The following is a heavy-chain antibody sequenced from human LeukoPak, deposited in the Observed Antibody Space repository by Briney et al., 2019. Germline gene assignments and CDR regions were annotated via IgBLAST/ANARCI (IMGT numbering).Heavy chain of an antibody. J-gene: IGHJ6*03. V-gene: IGHV1-69*13. CDR2: IIPIFGTA. CDR3: ARSSGSDRYYYYYMDV. Sequence: GASVKVSCKASGGTFSSYAISWVRQAPGQGLEWMGRIIPIFGTANYAQKFQGRVTITADESTNTAYMELSSLRSEDTAVYYCARSSGSDRYYYYYMDVWGKGTTVTVSS. CDR1: GGTFSSYA. D-gene: IGHD3-16*02.